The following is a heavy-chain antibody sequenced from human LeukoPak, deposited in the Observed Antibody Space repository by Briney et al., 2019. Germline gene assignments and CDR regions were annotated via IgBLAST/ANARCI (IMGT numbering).Heavy chain of an antibody. D-gene: IGHD3-22*01. J-gene: IGHJ5*02. V-gene: IGHV4-34*01. CDR3: ARGRRYYYDSSGYYWGNWFDP. CDR1: GFTFSSYA. Sequence: GSLRLSCAASGFTFSSYAMSWVRQAPGKGLEWIGEINHSGSTNYNPSLKSRVTISVDTSKNQFSLKLSSVTAADTAVYYCARGRRYYYDSSGYYWGNWFDPWGQGTLVTVSS. CDR2: INHSGST.